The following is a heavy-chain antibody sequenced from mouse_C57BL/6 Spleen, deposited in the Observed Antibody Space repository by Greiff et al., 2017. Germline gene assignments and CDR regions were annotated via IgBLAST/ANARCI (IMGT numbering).Heavy chain of an antibody. CDR1: GYTFTEYT. CDR3: ARHEERDYCGSSGLDY. V-gene: IGHV1-62-2*01. Sequence: VQLQESGAELVKPGASVKLSCKASGYTFTEYTIHWVKQRSGQGLEWIGWFYPGSGSTKYNEKFKGKATLTADKSSSTVYMELSRLTSEDSAVYFCARHEERDYCGSSGLDYWGQGTTLTVSS. D-gene: IGHD1-1*01. J-gene: IGHJ2*01. CDR2: FYPGSGST.